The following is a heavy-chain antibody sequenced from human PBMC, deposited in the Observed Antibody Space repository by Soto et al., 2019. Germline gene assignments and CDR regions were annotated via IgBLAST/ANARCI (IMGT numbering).Heavy chain of an antibody. CDR3: VRQAYYGSGTYYSYS. J-gene: IGHJ4*02. V-gene: IGHV5-51*01. CDR2: IYPGDSDT. CDR1: GYNFISFW. Sequence: PGESLKISCETSGYNFISFWIAWVRQMPGKGLEWMGLIYPGDSDTTYSPAFQGQVTISVDRSTKTAYLQWSSLKASDTAMYYCVRQAYYGSGTYYSYSWGQGTLVTVSS. D-gene: IGHD3-10*01.